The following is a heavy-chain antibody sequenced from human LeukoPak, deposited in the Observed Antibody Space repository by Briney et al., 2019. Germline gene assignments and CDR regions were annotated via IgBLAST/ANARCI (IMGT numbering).Heavy chain of an antibody. CDR3: ATARDYSRGYYFNY. Sequence: GGSLRLSCAASGFTVSSNYMNWVRQPPGKGLEWVSIIYSGGTTYYADSVKGRFTISRDNSKNTLFLQMNSLRAEDTAVYYCATARDYSRGYYFNYWGQGTLVTVSS. CDR2: IYSGGTT. D-gene: IGHD2-15*01. V-gene: IGHV3-53*01. CDR1: GFTVSSNY. J-gene: IGHJ4*02.